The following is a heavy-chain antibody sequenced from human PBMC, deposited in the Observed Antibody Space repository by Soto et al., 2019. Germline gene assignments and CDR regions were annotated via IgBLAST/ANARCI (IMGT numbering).Heavy chain of an antibody. Sequence: GGSVRLSCAVSGFTFSNYAINWVRQAPGKGLEWVSGISAGGSSAFYADSVKGRFTISRDNAMNTLYLHMNSLRAEDTAVYYCAKVYYSGTFPGAFDIWGQGTMVTVSS. D-gene: IGHD1-26*01. V-gene: IGHV3-23*01. CDR3: AKVYYSGTFPGAFDI. CDR1: GFTFSNYA. J-gene: IGHJ3*02. CDR2: ISAGGSSA.